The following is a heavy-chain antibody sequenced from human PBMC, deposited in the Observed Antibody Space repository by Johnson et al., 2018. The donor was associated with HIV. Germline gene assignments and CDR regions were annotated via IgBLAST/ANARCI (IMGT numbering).Heavy chain of an antibody. CDR2: ISNNGGST. Sequence: VQLVESGGGLVQPGGSLRLSCAASGFTFSTYAIHWVRQAPGKGLEYVSAISNNGGSTYYANSVKGRFTISRDNSKNTLYLQMGSLRAEDMAVYYCARGEGRIPHAFDIWGQGTMVTVSS. CDR1: GFTFSTYA. CDR3: ARGEGRIPHAFDI. V-gene: IGHV3-64*01. D-gene: IGHD2-2*02. J-gene: IGHJ3*02.